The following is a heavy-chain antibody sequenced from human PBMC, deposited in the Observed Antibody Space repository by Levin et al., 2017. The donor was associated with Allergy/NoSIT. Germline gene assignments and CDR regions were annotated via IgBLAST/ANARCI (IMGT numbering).Heavy chain of an antibody. D-gene: IGHD2-15*01. Sequence: ASVKVSCAASGFTFSSYWMHWVRQAPGKGLVWVSRINSDGSSTSYADSVKGRFTISRDNAKNTLYLQMNSLRAEDTAVYYCARGARYCSGGSCYGDGNWFDPWGQGTLVTVSS. CDR3: ARGARYCSGGSCYGDGNWFDP. CDR1: GFTFSSYW. CDR2: INSDGSST. V-gene: IGHV3-74*01. J-gene: IGHJ5*02.